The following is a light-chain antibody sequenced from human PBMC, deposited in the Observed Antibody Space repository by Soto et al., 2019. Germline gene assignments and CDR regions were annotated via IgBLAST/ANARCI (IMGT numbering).Light chain of an antibody. CDR3: QYRGIWPPGAT. Sequence: EIVLTQSPVTLSLSPGERATLSCRASQSINNYLAWYQQKPGQPPRLLIYDASNRATAIPVRFSGSGSGPGFTLTISSLEPEDSAVYYCQYRGIWPPGATFGGGTKVEIK. J-gene: IGKJ4*01. V-gene: IGKV3-11*01. CDR2: DAS. CDR1: QSINNY.